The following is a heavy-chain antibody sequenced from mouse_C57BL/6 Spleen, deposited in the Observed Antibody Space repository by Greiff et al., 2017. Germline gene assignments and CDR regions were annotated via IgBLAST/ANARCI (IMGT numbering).Heavy chain of an antibody. Sequence: EVHLVESGGGLVKPGGSLKLSCAASGFTFSSYAMSWVRQTPEKRLEWVATISDGGSYTYYPDNVKGRFTISRDNAKNNLYLQMSHLKSEDTAMYYCARATSYYAMDDWGQGTSVTVSS. J-gene: IGHJ4*01. CDR2: ISDGGSYT. CDR1: GFTFSSYA. V-gene: IGHV5-4*01. CDR3: ARATSYYAMDD.